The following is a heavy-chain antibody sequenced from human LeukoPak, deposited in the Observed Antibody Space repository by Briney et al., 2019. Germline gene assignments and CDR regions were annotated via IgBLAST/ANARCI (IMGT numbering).Heavy chain of an antibody. J-gene: IGHJ6*02. Sequence: SSETLSLTCTVSGGSISSYYWSWIRQPPGKGLEWIGYIYYSGSTNYNPSLKSRVTISVDTSKNQFSLKLSSVTAAGTAVYYCARXGSDYYDSRVYYYYGMDVWGQGTTVTVSS. CDR3: ARXGSDYYDSRVYYYYGMDV. V-gene: IGHV4-59*08. CDR1: GGSISSYY. CDR2: IYYSGST. D-gene: IGHD3-22*01.